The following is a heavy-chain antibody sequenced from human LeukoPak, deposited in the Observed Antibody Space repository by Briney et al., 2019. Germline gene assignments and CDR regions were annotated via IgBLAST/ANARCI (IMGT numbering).Heavy chain of an antibody. J-gene: IGHJ4*02. D-gene: IGHD6-19*01. CDR1: GYSFTSYY. CDR2: INPGGGGP. V-gene: IGHV1-46*01. CDR3: ARVRKREKDSSGWDY. Sequence: ASVKVSCKASGYSFTSYYIHWVRQAPGQGLEWIGRINPGGGGPIYAQNFQGRVTMTRDTSTSTLYLELSSLRSEDTAFYYCARVRKREKDSSGWDYWGQGTLVTVSS.